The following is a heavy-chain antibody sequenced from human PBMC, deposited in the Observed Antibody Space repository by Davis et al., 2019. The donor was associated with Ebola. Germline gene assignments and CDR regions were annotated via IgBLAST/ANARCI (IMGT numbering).Heavy chain of an antibody. Sequence: GESLKISCAASGFTFSSYWMHWVRQAPGKGLVWVSRIDEHGRITNYVDSVEGRFTISRDNAKNTLYLQMNSLRAEDTAVYYCVRDLVGSRDLWGQGTLVTVSS. V-gene: IGHV3-74*01. CDR1: GFTFSSYW. CDR3: VRDLVGSRDL. CDR2: IDEHGRIT. D-gene: IGHD1-26*01. J-gene: IGHJ4*02.